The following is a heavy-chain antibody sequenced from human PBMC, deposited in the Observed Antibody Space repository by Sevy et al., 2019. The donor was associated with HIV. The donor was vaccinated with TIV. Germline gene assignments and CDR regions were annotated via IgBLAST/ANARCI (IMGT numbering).Heavy chain of an antibody. CDR2: IWYDGSNK. J-gene: IGHJ5*02. CDR1: EFTFSYYG. V-gene: IGHV3-33*03. Sequence: GGSLRLSCVGSEFTFSYYGMHWVRQAPGKGLEWVAAIWYDGSNKYYADSVKGQFTISKDNSKNTLYLQMNSLRAEDTAVYYCAKDTRDCSGGTCYSAPLYNWFDPWGQGTLVTVSS. D-gene: IGHD2-15*01. CDR3: AKDTRDCSGGTCYSAPLYNWFDP.